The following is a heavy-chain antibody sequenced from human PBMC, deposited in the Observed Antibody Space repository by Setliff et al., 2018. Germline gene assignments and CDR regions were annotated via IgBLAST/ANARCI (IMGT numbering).Heavy chain of an antibody. CDR3: ARAPSVELVTIRTNSWFTY. Sequence: ASVKLCKASGYTFRNYAFAWVRQAPGQGLEWVGWVSGYNGDTNYAQKFQGRVTLTTDTSTSTAYMELRSLTSDDSAFYYCARAPSVELVTIRTNSWFTYWGQGTLVTVSS. CDR1: GYTFRNYA. V-gene: IGHV1-18*01. D-gene: IGHD5-18*01. CDR2: VSGYNGDT. J-gene: IGHJ4*02.